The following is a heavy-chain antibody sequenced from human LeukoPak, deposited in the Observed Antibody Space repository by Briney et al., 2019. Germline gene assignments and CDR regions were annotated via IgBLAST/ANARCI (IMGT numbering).Heavy chain of an antibody. D-gene: IGHD6-19*01. J-gene: IGHJ4*02. CDR3: ARVGGPGWYGY. V-gene: IGHV3-74*03. CDR1: GFTFSTYW. CDR2: INSDGSTT. Sequence: PGGSLRLSCAASGFTFSTYWMHWVRQVPGKGLVWVSRINSDGSTTTNADSVKGRFTISGDNAKNTLYLQMNSLRAEDTALYYCARVGGPGWYGYWGQGTLVTVSS.